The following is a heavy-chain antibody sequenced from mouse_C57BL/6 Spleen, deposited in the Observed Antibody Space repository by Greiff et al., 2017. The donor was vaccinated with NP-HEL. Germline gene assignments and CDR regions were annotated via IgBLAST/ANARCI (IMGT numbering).Heavy chain of an antibody. D-gene: IGHD2-10*02. Sequence: VKLQQSGTELVKPGASVKLSCKASGYTFTSYWMHWVKQRPGQGLEWIGNINPSNGGTNYNEKFKSKATLTVDKSSSTAYMQLSSLTSEDSAVYYCARLRVWYDFDYWGQGTTLTVSS. CDR2: INPSNGGT. CDR1: GYTFTSYW. V-gene: IGHV1-53*01. J-gene: IGHJ2*01. CDR3: ARLRVWYDFDY.